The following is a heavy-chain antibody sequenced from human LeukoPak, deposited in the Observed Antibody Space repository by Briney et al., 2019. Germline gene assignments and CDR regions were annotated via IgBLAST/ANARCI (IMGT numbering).Heavy chain of an antibody. J-gene: IGHJ4*02. CDR3: ANLVWTYYYGSGSFDYFDY. CDR1: GGSFSGYY. Sequence: SETLSLTCAVYGGSFSGYYWSWIRQPPGKGLEWIGEINHSGSTNYNPSLKSQVTISVDTSKNQFSLKLSSLTAAGTAVYYCANLVWTYYYGSGSFDYFDYWGQGTLVTVSS. CDR2: INHSGST. V-gene: IGHV4-34*01. D-gene: IGHD3-10*01.